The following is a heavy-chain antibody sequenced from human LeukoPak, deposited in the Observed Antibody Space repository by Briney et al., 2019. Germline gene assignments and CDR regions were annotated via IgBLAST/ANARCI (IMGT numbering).Heavy chain of an antibody. CDR3: ASALSSGYYYVAFDI. CDR2: INPNSGGT. J-gene: IGHJ3*02. D-gene: IGHD3-22*01. Sequence: GASVKVSCKASGYTFTGYYMHWVRQAPGQGLEWMGRINPNSGGTNYAQKFQGRVTMTRDTSISTAYMELSRLRSDDTAVYYCASALSSGYYYVAFDIWGQGTMVTVSS. CDR1: GYTFTGYY. V-gene: IGHV1-2*06.